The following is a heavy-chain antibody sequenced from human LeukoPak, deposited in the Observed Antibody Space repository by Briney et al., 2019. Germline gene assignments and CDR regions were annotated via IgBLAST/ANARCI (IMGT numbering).Heavy chain of an antibody. D-gene: IGHD5-18*01. V-gene: IGHV3-11*04. CDR2: ISDSGLTT. Sequence: GGSLRLSCAASGLTFSDYYMTWIRQAPGQGLEWISYISDSGLTTYYAKSVRGRFTISRDNAKNSLSLYMNSLRAEDTAVYYCASSLNTVMISPYYFEYWGQGSLVTVSA. CDR3: ASSLNTVMISPYYFEY. J-gene: IGHJ4*02. CDR1: GLTFSDYY.